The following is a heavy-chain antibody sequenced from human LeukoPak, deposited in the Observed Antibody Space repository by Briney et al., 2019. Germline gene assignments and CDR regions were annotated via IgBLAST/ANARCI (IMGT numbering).Heavy chain of an antibody. CDR2: INSDGTTT. Sequence: GGSLRLSCAASGFIFSSYWMHRVPQAPGKGLVWVSQINSDGTTTRHADSVKGRFTISRDNAKNTLYLQMNSLRAEDTAVYYCARVGDCNGNCFYSYWGQGALVTVSS. CDR1: GFIFSSYW. D-gene: IGHD2-21*02. CDR3: ARVGDCNGNCFYSY. V-gene: IGHV3-74*01. J-gene: IGHJ4*02.